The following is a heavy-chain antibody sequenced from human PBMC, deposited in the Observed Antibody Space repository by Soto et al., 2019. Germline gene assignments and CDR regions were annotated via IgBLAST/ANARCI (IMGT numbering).Heavy chain of an antibody. V-gene: IGHV1-69*06. J-gene: IGHJ5*02. CDR2: ITPIFNAA. D-gene: IGHD6-19*01. CDR3: ARQMVSSGWHYGNWFDP. Sequence: ASVKVSCKVSGGTFSTYAISWVRQAPGQGLEWMGGITPIFNAAKYAQKFQGRVTITADKSTSTAHMELSSLRSEDTAVYYCARQMVSSGWHYGNWFDPWGQGTPVTVSS. CDR1: GGTFSTYA.